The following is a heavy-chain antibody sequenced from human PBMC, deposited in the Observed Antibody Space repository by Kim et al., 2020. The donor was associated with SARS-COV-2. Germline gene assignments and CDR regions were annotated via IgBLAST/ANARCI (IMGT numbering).Heavy chain of an antibody. D-gene: IGHD4-4*01. CDR1: GFTFSSYG. CDR2: IWYDGSNK. CDR3: ARGTNSNYAPPHYYYYYGMDV. Sequence: GGSLRLSCAASGFTFSSYGMHWVRQAPGKGLEWVAVIWYDGSNKYYADSVKGRFTISRDNSKNTLYLQMNSLRAEDTAVYYCARGTNSNYAPPHYYYYYGMDVWGQGTTVTVSS. J-gene: IGHJ6*02. V-gene: IGHV3-33*01.